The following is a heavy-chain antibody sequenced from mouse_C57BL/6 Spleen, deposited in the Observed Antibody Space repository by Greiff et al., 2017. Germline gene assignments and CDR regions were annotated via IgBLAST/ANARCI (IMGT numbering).Heavy chain of an antibody. Sequence: VQLKESGPGLVKPSQSLSLTCSVTGYSITSGYYWNWIRQFPGNKLEWMGYISYDGSNNYNPSLKNRISITRDTSKNQFFLKLNSVTTEDTATYYCARDGNYYFDYWGAGTTLTVSS. V-gene: IGHV3-6*01. CDR3: ARDGNYYFDY. D-gene: IGHD2-1*01. CDR2: ISYDGSN. J-gene: IGHJ2*01. CDR1: GYSITSGYY.